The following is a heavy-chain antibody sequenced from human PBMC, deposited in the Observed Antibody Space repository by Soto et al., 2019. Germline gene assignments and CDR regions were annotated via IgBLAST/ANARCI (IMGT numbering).Heavy chain of an antibody. CDR1: GFTFSNAW. D-gene: IGHD3-3*01. J-gene: IGHJ6*02. V-gene: IGHV3-15*07. CDR3: TTALWSGYYDYYYYGMDV. Sequence: PGGSLRLSCAASGFTFSNAWMNWVRQAPGKGLEWVGRIKSKTDGGTTDYAAPVKGRFTISRDDSKNTLYLQMNSLKTEDTAVYYCTTALWSGYYDYYYYGMDVWGQGTTVTVSS. CDR2: IKSKTDGGTT.